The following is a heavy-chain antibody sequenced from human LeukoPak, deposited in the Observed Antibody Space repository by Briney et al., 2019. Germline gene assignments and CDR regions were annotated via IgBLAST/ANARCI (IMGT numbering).Heavy chain of an antibody. D-gene: IGHD2-15*01. CDR2: VYYSGST. J-gene: IGHJ2*01. Sequence: SETLSLTCTVSGGSISYYYWSWIRQPPGKGLEWIGYVYYSGSTSYNPSLESRVTIPLDMSKNQLSLRVNSVTAADTAVYYCARGYCSGGSCYYFNLWGRGTLVTVSS. CDR1: GGSISYYY. CDR3: ARGYCSGGSCYYFNL. V-gene: IGHV4-59*01.